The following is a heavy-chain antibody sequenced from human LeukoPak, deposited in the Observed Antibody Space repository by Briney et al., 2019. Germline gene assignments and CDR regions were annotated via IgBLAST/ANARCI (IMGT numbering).Heavy chain of an antibody. D-gene: IGHD2-15*01. J-gene: IGHJ4*02. V-gene: IGHV1-3*01. CDR3: ARDSTKKALVVPATPHY. Sequence: ASVKVSCKASGYTFTTYAMHWVRQAPGQRLEWMGWINAGNGNTKYPQKFQDRVTITRDTSANTAYMELSSLRSEDTAVYYCARDSTKKALVVPATPHYWGQGTLVTVTS. CDR2: INAGNGNT. CDR1: GYTFTTYA.